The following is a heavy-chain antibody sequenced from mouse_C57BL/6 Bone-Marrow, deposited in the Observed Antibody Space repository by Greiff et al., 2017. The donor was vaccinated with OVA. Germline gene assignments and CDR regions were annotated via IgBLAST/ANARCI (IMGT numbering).Heavy chain of an antibody. Sequence: VQLQQSGAELVRPGASVKLSCTASGFNIKDDYMHWVKERPEQGLEWIGWIDPENGDTEYAPKFQGKATITADTSSKTAYMHLSSLTSEDSAVYCETAYRYWGQGTTLTVSS. J-gene: IGHJ2*01. CDR3: TAYRY. CDR2: IDPENGDT. V-gene: IGHV14-4*01. CDR1: GFNIKDDY.